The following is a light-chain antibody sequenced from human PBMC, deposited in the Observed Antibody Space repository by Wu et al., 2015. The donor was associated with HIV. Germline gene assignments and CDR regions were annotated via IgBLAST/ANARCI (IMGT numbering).Light chain of an antibody. CDR1: QSVSNNY. J-gene: IGKJ5*01. CDR3: QQYDSSIT. V-gene: IGKV3-20*01. CDR2: GAS. Sequence: EIVLTQSPGTLSLSPGERATLSCRASQSVSNNYFAWFHQKPGQAPRLLIYGASSRATGVPDRFSGSGSGTDFTLTITRLEPEDFAVYYCQQYDSSITFGQGTRLDIK.